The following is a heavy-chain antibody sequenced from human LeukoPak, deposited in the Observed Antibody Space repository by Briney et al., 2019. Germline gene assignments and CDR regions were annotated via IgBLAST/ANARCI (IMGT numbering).Heavy chain of an antibody. J-gene: IGHJ3*02. V-gene: IGHV3-21*01. CDR3: ARVLVVITNLYAFDI. CDR2: ISSSSSYI. CDR1: GFTFSSYR. Sequence: GGSLRLSCAASGFTFSSYRMSWVRQAPGKGLEWVSSISSSSSYIYYADSVKGRFTISRDNAKNSLYLQMNSLRAEDTAVYYCARVLVVITNLYAFDIWGQGTMVTVSS. D-gene: IGHD3-22*01.